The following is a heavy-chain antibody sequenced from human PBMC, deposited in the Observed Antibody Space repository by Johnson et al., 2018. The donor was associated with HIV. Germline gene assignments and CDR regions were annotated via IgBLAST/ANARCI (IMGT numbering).Heavy chain of an antibody. Sequence: QVQLVESGGGVVQPWGSLRLSCAASGFTFSSYGMHWVLQAPGKGLEWVAFIRYDGSNKYYADSVKGRFTISRDNSKNTLYLQMNSLRSEDTAVYYCAKFAVAGFDIWGQGTMVTVSS. V-gene: IGHV3-30*02. J-gene: IGHJ3*02. CDR2: IRYDGSNK. D-gene: IGHD6-19*01. CDR1: GFTFSSYG. CDR3: AKFAVAGFDI.